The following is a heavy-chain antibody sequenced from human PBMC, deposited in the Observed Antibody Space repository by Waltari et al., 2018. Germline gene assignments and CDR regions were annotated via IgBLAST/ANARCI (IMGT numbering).Heavy chain of an antibody. Sequence: VQMVESGGGLWHPGRSLRLSCAACAFTFDDYDMHWVRQCPGKGLEWVAGINWNSDSIGYGDSMKGRFTISRDNARNSLYLQMKSLTTEDTAVYYCLKKNDEVYDRNGLVYDAFDVWGQGTMVTVST. V-gene: IGHV3-9*01. D-gene: IGHD3-22*01. CDR1: AFTFDDYD. CDR3: LKKNDEVYDRNGLVYDAFDV. CDR2: INWNSDSI. J-gene: IGHJ3*01.